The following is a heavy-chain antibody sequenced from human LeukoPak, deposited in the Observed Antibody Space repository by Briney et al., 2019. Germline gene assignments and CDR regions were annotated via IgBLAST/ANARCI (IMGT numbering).Heavy chain of an antibody. Sequence: GGSLRLSCAASGFTFSSYAMTWVRQAPGKGLEWVSSISVNGGTTYYADSVKGRFTISRDSSKNTLYLQMNSLRAEDTAVYYCAKWLRSPYFFDSWGQGTLVTVSS. CDR3: AKWLRSPYFFDS. CDR2: ISVNGGTT. CDR1: GFTFSSYA. J-gene: IGHJ4*02. V-gene: IGHV3-23*01. D-gene: IGHD5-12*01.